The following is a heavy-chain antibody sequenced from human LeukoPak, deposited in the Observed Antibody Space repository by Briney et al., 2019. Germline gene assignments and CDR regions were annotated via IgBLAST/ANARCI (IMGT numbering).Heavy chain of an antibody. CDR2: IYYSGST. Sequence: SETLSLTCTVSGGSISSYYWSWIRQPPGKGLEWIGYIYYSGSTNYNPTLTSRGTITVDTSKNQFSLKLSSVTAADTAVYYCARDTPGSNWFDPWGQGTLVTVSS. CDR1: GGSISSYY. D-gene: IGHD6-19*01. CDR3: ARDTPGSNWFDP. V-gene: IGHV4-59*12. J-gene: IGHJ5*02.